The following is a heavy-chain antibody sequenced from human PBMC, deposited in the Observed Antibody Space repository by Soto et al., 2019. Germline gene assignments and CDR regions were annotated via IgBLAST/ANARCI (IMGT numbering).Heavy chain of an antibody. J-gene: IGHJ6*02. CDR1: GGTFSSYT. V-gene: IGHV1-69*02. CDR3: ATNYGSGSLAYYYYGMDV. Sequence: ASVKVSCKASGGTFSSYTISWVRQAPGQGLEWMGRIIPILGIANYAQKFQGRVTITADKSTSTAYMELSSLRSEDTAVYYCATNYGSGSLAYYYYGMDVWGQGTTVTVSS. D-gene: IGHD3-10*01. CDR2: IIPILGIA.